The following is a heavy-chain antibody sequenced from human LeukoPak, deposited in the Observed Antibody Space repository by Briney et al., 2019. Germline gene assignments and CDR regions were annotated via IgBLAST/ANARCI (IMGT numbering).Heavy chain of an antibody. J-gene: IGHJ6*03. Sequence: GESLKISCKGSGYSFTSYWIGWVRQMPGKGLEWMGIIYPGDSDTRYSPSFQGQVTISADKSISTAYLQWSSLKASDTAMYYCARHCEYYDILTGYLDYYYMDVWGKGTTVTVSS. CDR1: GYSFTSYW. D-gene: IGHD3-9*01. CDR2: IYPGDSDT. V-gene: IGHV5-51*01. CDR3: ARHCEYYDILTGYLDYYYMDV.